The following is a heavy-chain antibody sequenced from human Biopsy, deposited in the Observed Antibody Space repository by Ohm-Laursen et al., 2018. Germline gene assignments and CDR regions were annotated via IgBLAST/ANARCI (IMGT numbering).Heavy chain of an antibody. CDR1: GFNLSAFA. CDR3: SRSAGYGYDY. Sequence: SLRLSCAASGFNLSAFALHWVRQASGRGLEWVGRIKKKSNNDATAYAESMKGIFSIFRDDSKSTSFLQMNTLKIEDPAVYLGSRSAGYGYDYWGQGILVTVSS. J-gene: IGHJ4*02. V-gene: IGHV3-73*01. D-gene: IGHD5-12*01. CDR2: IKKKSNNDAT.